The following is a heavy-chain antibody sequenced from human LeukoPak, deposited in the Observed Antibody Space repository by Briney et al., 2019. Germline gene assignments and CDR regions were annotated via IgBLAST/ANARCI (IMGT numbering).Heavy chain of an antibody. CDR3: TRDRSRAEDD. CDR2: INQGGSDK. CDR1: GFTFSSYW. V-gene: IGHV3-7*01. J-gene: IGHJ4*02. D-gene: IGHD1-14*01. Sequence: GGSLRLSCAASGFTFSSYWMSWVRQAPGKGLEWVANINQGGSDKYYVDSVKGRLTISRDNANNLLYLQMNSLRGEDTAVYYCTRDRSRAEDDWGQGTLVTVSS.